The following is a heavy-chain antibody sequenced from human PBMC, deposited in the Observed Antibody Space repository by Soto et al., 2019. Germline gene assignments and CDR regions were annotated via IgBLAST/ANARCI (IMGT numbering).Heavy chain of an antibody. CDR1: GGSFSGYY. CDR3: ARERFLEWLLRDYYYYYGMDV. J-gene: IGHJ6*02. D-gene: IGHD3-3*01. V-gene: IGHV4-34*01. Sequence: ASETLSLTCAVYGGSFSGYYWSWIRQPPGKGLEWIGEINHSGSANYNPSLKSRVTISVDTSKNQFSLKLSSVTAADTAVYYCARERFLEWLLRDYYYYYGMDVWGQGTTVTVSS. CDR2: INHSGSA.